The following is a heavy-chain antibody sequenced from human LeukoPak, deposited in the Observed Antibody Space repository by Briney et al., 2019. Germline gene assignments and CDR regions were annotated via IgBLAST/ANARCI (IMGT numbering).Heavy chain of an antibody. J-gene: IGHJ4*02. V-gene: IGHV3-23*01. D-gene: IGHD6-13*01. CDR1: GFTFSSSA. CDR2: ISDSGGST. CDR3: AKDRRYSSS. Sequence: GGSLRLSCAASGFTFSSSAMSWVRLAPGKGLEWVSSISDSGGSTYYADSVKGRFTISRDNSKNTLDLQMHSLRAEDTAVYYCAKDRRYSSSWGQGTLVTVSS.